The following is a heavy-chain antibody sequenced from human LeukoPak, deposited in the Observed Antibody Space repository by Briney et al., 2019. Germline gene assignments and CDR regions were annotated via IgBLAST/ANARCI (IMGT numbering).Heavy chain of an antibody. J-gene: IGHJ5*02. CDR3: ARDLGYCTSTSCSRQWFDP. CDR2: ISAYNGNT. V-gene: IGHV1-18*01. CDR1: GYTFTNYA. D-gene: IGHD2-2*01. Sequence: ASVKVSCKASGYTFTNYAISWVRQAPGQGLEWMGCISAYNGNTNYAQKLEGRVTMTTDTSTSTAYMELRSLTSDDTAVYYCARDLGYCTSTSCSRQWFDPWGQGTLVTVSS.